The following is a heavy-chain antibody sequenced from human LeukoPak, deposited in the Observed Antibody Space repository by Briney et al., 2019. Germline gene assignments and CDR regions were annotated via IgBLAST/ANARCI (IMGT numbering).Heavy chain of an antibody. CDR3: ARESSSPPKPNRDYYYYYMDV. J-gene: IGHJ6*03. CDR2: ISAYNGNT. V-gene: IGHV1-18*01. CDR1: GYTFTSYG. Sequence: ASVKVSCKASGYTFTSYGISWVRQAPGQGLEWMGWISAYNGNTNYAQKLQGRVTMTTDTSTSTAYMELRSLRSDDTAVYYCARESSSPPKPNRDYYYYYMDVWGKGTTVTVSS. D-gene: IGHD1-14*01.